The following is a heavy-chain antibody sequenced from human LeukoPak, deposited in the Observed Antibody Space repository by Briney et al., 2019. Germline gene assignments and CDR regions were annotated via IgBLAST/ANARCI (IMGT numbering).Heavy chain of an antibody. J-gene: IGHJ4*02. Sequence: GESLKISCKGSGYNFTNYWIGWVRQMPGKGLEWMGIIFPGDSDTRYSPSFQGQVTFSADKSITTAYLQWRSLKASDTAMYYCARQRGWSEFDYWGQGTLVTVSS. CDR2: IFPGDSDT. V-gene: IGHV5-51*01. CDR1: GYNFTNYW. D-gene: IGHD6-19*01. CDR3: ARQRGWSEFDY.